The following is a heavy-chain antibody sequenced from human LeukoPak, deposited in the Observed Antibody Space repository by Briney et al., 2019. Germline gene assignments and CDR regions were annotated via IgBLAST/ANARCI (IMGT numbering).Heavy chain of an antibody. CDR1: GFTFHQYA. CDR2: ISWNSASI. V-gene: IGHV3-9*01. D-gene: IGHD5-12*01. CDR3: AKDKAPLYSGYDWDLDF. Sequence: PGVSLRLSCAASGFTFHQYAIHWVRQVPGKGLEWVSGISWNSASIGYADSVKGRFTISRDNAKNSVHLQMNSLRAEDTALYYCAKDKAPLYSGYDWDLDFWGQGTLVTVSS. J-gene: IGHJ4*02.